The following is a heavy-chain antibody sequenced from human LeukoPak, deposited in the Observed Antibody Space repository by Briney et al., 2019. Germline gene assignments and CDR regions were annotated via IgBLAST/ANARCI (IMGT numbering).Heavy chain of an antibody. CDR3: AREAVEYCSGGSCSNWFDP. J-gene: IGHJ5*02. CDR1: GYTFTSYY. V-gene: IGHV1-46*01. D-gene: IGHD2-15*01. Sequence: GASVKVSCKASGYTFTSYYMHWVRQAPGQGLEWMGIINPSGGSTSYAQKFQGRVTMTRDTSTSTVYMELSSLRSEVTAVYYCAREAVEYCSGGSCSNWFDPWGQGTLVTVSS. CDR2: INPSGGST.